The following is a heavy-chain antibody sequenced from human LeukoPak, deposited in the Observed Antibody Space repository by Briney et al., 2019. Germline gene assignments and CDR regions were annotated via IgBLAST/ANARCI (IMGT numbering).Heavy chain of an antibody. CDR2: ISSNGGST. CDR1: GFTFSYYA. V-gene: IGHV3-64*01. D-gene: IGHD4-23*01. CDR3: ARGGTSGTDAFDI. Sequence: GGSLRLSCAASGFTFSYYAMHWVRPAPGKGLECVSTISSNGGSTYYAISLTGRFTISRDNSKNTLYLQMGSLRAEDMAVYYCARGGTSGTDAFDIWGQGTMVTVSS. J-gene: IGHJ3*02.